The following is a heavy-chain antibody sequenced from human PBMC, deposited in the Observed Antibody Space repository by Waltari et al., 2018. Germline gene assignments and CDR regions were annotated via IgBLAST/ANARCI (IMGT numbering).Heavy chain of an antibody. D-gene: IGHD3-16*01. CDR3: AKGRGERGDY. CDR2: IYSGGST. Sequence: AASGFTFSSYAMSWVRQAPGKGLEWVSVIYSGGSTYYADSVKGRFTISRDNSKNTLYLQMNSLRAEDTAVYYCAKGRGERGDYWGQGTLVTVSS. CDR1: GFTFSSYA. J-gene: IGHJ4*02. V-gene: IGHV3-23*03.